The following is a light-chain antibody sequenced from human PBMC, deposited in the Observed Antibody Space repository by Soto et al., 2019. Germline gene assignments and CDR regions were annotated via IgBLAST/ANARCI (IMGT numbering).Light chain of an antibody. CDR3: QQSYSTPLT. V-gene: IGKV1-39*01. CDR2: AAS. Sequence: DIQMTQYPSSLSASVGDRVTITCRASQSISSYLNWYQQKPGKAPKLLIYAASSLQSGVPSRFSGSGSGTDFTLTISSLQPADFATYYCQQSYSTPLTFGGGTKV. CDR1: QSISSY. J-gene: IGKJ4*01.